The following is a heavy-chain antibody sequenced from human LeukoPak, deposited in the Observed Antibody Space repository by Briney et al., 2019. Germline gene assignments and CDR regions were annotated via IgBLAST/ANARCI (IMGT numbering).Heavy chain of an antibody. CDR2: MHYSGDS. CDR1: GNSISSFF. CDR3: ARDLELERNRWNYFES. V-gene: IGHV4-59*01. Sequence: SETLSLTCTVSGNSISSFFWSWIRQPPGKGLEWNGSMHYSGDSKYNPSLRSRVSLSIDTSKQQFSLRLSSVTAADTAVYYCARDLELERNRWNYFESWGQGALVTVSS. D-gene: IGHD1-1*01. J-gene: IGHJ4*02.